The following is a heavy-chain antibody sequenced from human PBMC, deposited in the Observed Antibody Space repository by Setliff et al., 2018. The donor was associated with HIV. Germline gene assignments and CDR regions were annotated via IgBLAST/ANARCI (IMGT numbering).Heavy chain of an antibody. V-gene: IGHV1-2*02. Sequence: CQAPGQGPEWMGWINPNSGGTNYAQKFQGRVTMTRDTSISTAYMELSRLRSDDTAVYYCAREYSGYDDYYYYYYYMDVWGKGTTVTVSS. CDR3: AREYSGYDDYYYYYYYMDV. D-gene: IGHD5-12*01. J-gene: IGHJ6*03. CDR2: INPNSGGT.